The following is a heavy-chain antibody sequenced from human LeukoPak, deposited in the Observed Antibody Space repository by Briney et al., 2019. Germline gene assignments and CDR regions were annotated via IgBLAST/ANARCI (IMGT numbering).Heavy chain of an antibody. CDR3: ARGRLVRYSGYDVFDY. Sequence: ASVKVSCKASGYTFTRYYMHWVRQAPGQGLEWMGWINPNRCGPNYAQKFQGRITMARDTSISTAYMELSRLRSDDTAVYCCARGRLVRYSGYDVFDYWGQGTLVTVSS. CDR2: INPNRCGP. D-gene: IGHD5-12*01. V-gene: IGHV1-2*02. CDR1: GYTFTRYY. J-gene: IGHJ4*02.